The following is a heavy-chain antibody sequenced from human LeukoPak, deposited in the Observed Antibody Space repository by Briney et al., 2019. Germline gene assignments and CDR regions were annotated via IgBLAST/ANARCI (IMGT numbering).Heavy chain of an antibody. CDR2: ISSDGSHK. V-gene: IGHV3-30*18. D-gene: IGHD3-9*01. CDR3: AKMNVLTGYYTPNFDF. Sequence: GGSLRLACAASGFSFSTYDMHWVRQAPGKGLEWVAVISSDGSHKYWADSVKGRFTISRDNSKNTLYLQMSSLSAEDTAVYYCAKMNVLTGYYTPNFDFWGQGTLVTVSS. CDR1: GFSFSTYD. J-gene: IGHJ4*02.